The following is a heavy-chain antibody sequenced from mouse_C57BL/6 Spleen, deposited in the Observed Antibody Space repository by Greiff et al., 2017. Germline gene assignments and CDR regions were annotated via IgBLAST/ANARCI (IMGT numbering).Heavy chain of an antibody. D-gene: IGHD1-1*01. CDR3: ARGYYGSRVYYFDD. CDR2: IYPGSGST. CDR1: GYTFTSYW. Sequence: QVQLQQSGAELVKPGASVKMSCKASGYTFTSYWITWVKQRPGQGLEWIGDIYPGSGSTNYNEKFKSKATLTVDTSSSTAYMQLSSLTSEDSAVYYCARGYYGSRVYYFDDWGQGTTLTVSS. V-gene: IGHV1-55*01. J-gene: IGHJ2*01.